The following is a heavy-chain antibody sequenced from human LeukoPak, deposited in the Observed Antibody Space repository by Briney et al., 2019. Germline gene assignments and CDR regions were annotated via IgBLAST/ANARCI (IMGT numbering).Heavy chain of an antibody. V-gene: IGHV4-30-4*01. J-gene: IGHJ4*02. CDR2: IHYSGST. CDR1: GGSISNGDYY. D-gene: IGHD2-21*02. CDR3: AREILAYCGGDCYSAPFDY. Sequence: SETLSLTCTVSGGSISNGDYYWSWIRQPPGKGLQWIGYIHYSGSTHYNPSLKSRVTISADTSKSQFSLKLNSVTAADTAVYFCAREILAYCGGDCYSAPFDYWGQGTLVTVSS.